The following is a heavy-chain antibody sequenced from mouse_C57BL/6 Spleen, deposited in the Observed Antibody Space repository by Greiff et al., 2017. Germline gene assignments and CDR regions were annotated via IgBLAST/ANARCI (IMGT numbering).Heavy chain of an antibody. CDR2: IYPGSGST. CDR1: GYTFTSYW. V-gene: IGHV1-55*01. J-gene: IGHJ2*01. D-gene: IGHD2-4*01. CDR3: ARFGDYDGYFDY. Sequence: QVQLQQSGAELVKPGASVKMSCKASGYTFTSYWITWVKQRPGQGLEWIGDIYPGSGSTNYNEKFKSKATLTVDTSSSTAYMQLSSLTSEDSAVYYCARFGDYDGYFDYWGQGTTLTVSS.